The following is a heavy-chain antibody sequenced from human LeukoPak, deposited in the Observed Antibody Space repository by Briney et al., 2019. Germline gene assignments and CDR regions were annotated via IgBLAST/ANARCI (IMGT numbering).Heavy chain of an antibody. J-gene: IGHJ5*02. CDR3: ARHYGP. V-gene: IGHV4-59*01. D-gene: IGHD3-16*01. CDR2: IYYSGST. Sequence: SETLSLTCTVSSGSISTYYWSWIRQPPGKGLEWIGYIYYSGSTNYNPSLKSRVTISVDTSKNQFSLKLSSVTAADTAVYYCARHYGPWGQGTLVTVSS. CDR1: SGSISTYY.